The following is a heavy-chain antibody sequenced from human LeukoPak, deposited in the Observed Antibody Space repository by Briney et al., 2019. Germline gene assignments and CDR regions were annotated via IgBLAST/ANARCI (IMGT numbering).Heavy chain of an antibody. D-gene: IGHD3-3*01. V-gene: IGHV1-18*01. CDR1: GYTFTSYG. J-gene: IGHJ4*02. Sequence: ASVKVSCKASGYTFTSYGISWVRQAPGQGLEWMGWISAYNGNTNYAQKLQGRVTMTTDTSTSTAYMELRSLRSDDTAVYYCARVVSKFLLRFLEWLPYYFDYWGQGTLVTVSS. CDR3: ARVVSKFLLRFLEWLPYYFDY. CDR2: ISAYNGNT.